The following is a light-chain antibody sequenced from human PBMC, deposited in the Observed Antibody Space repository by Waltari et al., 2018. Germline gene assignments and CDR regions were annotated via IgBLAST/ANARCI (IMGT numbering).Light chain of an antibody. Sequence: DIQMTQSPSTLSASVGDRVTITCRVSHSIRSWLAWYQQKPGKAPKLLIYKASSLESGVPSRFSGSGSGTEFTLTISSLQPDDFATYYCQQYNSYRYTFGQGTKLEIK. V-gene: IGKV1-5*03. J-gene: IGKJ2*01. CDR1: HSIRSW. CDR2: KAS. CDR3: QQYNSYRYT.